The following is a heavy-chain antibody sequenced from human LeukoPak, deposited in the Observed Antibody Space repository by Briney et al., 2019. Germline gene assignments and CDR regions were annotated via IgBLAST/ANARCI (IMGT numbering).Heavy chain of an antibody. Sequence: SETLPLTCAVYGGSFSGYYWSWIRQPPGKGLEWIGETNHSGSTNYNPPLKSRVTISVDTSKNQFSLKLSSVTAADTAVYYCARGGVRITIFEVVIIANYFDYWGQGTLVTVSS. D-gene: IGHD3-3*01. J-gene: IGHJ4*02. CDR3: ARGGVRITIFEVVIIANYFDY. CDR2: TNHSGST. CDR1: GGSFSGYY. V-gene: IGHV4-34*01.